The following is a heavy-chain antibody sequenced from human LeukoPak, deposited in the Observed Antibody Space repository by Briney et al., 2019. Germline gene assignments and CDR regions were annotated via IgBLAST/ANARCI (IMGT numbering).Heavy chain of an antibody. J-gene: IGHJ4*02. Sequence: GGSLRLSCTASGFTFNHYWIHWVRQAPGKGLEWVSSISSSSSYIYYADSVKGRFTISRDNAKNSLYLQMNSLRAEDTAVYYCARDYLGYGDYWGQGTLVTVSS. V-gene: IGHV3-21*01. D-gene: IGHD5-12*01. CDR1: GFTFNHYW. CDR3: ARDYLGYGDY. CDR2: ISSSSSYI.